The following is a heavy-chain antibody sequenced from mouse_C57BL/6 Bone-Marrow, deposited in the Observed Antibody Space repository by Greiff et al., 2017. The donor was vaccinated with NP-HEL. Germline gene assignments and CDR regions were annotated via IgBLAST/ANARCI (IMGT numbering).Heavy chain of an antibody. V-gene: IGHV1-54*01. CDR3: ARWRDY. CDR1: GYAFTNYL. J-gene: IGHJ4*01. Sequence: QVQLQQSGAELVRPGTSVKVSCKASGYAFTNYLIEWVKQRPGQGLEWIGVINPGSGGTNYTEKFKGKATLTADKSSRTAYMRLSSLTSEDSAVYFCARWRDYWGQGTSVTVSS. CDR2: INPGSGGT.